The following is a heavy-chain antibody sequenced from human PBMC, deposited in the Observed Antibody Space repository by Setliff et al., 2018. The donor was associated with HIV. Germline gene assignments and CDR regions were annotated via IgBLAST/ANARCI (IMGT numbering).Heavy chain of an antibody. J-gene: IGHJ3*02. D-gene: IGHD3-22*01. CDR1: GGTLSSYA. Sequence: SVKVSCKASGGTLSSYAISWVRQAPGQGLEWMGGIIPILGIANYAQKFQGRVTITTDESTSTAYMELSSLRSEDTAVYYCARGVNYYDSSGYAPDAFDIWGQGTMVTVSS. CDR2: IIPILGIA. V-gene: IGHV1-69*10. CDR3: ARGVNYYDSSGYAPDAFDI.